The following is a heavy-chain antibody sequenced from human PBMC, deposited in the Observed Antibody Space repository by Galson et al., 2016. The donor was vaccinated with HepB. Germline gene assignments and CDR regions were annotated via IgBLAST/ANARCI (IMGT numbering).Heavy chain of an antibody. V-gene: IGHV4-59*01. CDR1: GVSISSYY. J-gene: IGHJ4*02. D-gene: IGHD1-20*01. CDR3: ARVLLTVTTRIRGYFAD. CDR2: IYHSGST. Sequence: SETLSLTCTVSGVSISSYYWSWIWQPPGKGLECIGYIYHSGSTNYNPSLRSRVTISVDTSKNQFSLKLYSVTAADTAVYYCARVLLTVTTRIRGYFADWGPGTLVTVSS.